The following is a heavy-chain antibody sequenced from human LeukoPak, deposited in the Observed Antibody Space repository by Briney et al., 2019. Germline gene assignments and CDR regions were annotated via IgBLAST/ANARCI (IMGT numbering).Heavy chain of an antibody. CDR3: AREHDSSGYYFDY. J-gene: IGHJ4*02. V-gene: IGHV4-34*01. Sequence: PSETLSLTCAVYGGSFSGYYWSWIRQPPGKGLEWIGEINHSGSTNYNPSLKSRVTISVDTSKNQFSLKLSSVTAADTAVYYCAREHDSSGYYFDYWGQGTLVTVSS. CDR1: GGSFSGYY. CDR2: INHSGST. D-gene: IGHD3-22*01.